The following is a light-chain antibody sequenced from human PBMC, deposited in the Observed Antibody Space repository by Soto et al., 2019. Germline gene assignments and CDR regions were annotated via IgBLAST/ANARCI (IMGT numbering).Light chain of an antibody. CDR3: QQRSNWLRT. CDR2: DAS. Sequence: EIVLTQSPATLALYPGERATLSCRASQSVSSYLAWYQQKPGQAPRLLIYDASNRATCIPARFSGSVSGRDFTLTSRRLLPANLAVYYCQQRSNWLRTSGPGTKVEIK. CDR1: QSVSSY. V-gene: IGKV3-11*02. J-gene: IGKJ1*01.